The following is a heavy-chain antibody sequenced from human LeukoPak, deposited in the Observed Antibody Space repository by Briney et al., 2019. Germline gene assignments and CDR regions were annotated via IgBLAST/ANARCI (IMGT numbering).Heavy chain of an antibody. CDR2: MHPNSGNA. CDR3: ARAKMVTINDY. CDR1: GYTFTSYD. V-gene: IGHV1-8*01. Sequence: ASVKVSCKASGYTFTSYDIDWVRQATGQGLEWMGWMHPNSGNAAYAQKFQGRVTMTRNTSISTAYLELSSLRSDDTALYYGARAKMVTINDYWGQGTLVTVSS. J-gene: IGHJ4*02. D-gene: IGHD3-9*01.